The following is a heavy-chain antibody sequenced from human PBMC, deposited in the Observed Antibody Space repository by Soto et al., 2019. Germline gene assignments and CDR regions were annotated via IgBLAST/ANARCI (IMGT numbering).Heavy chain of an antibody. D-gene: IGHD3-22*01. Sequence: QVHLVVSGGGVVQPGRSLRLSCEGSGFSFSNYGIHWVRQVPGKGLEWVAVISHDGNSHHLADSVRGRFTISRDNSKNTVFLHMTSLRREDSAVYHCVKAQERSAQYFAVVITAFDFWGQGTMVTVSS. J-gene: IGHJ3*01. CDR3: VKAQERSAQYFAVVITAFDF. V-gene: IGHV3-30*18. CDR2: ISHDGNSH. CDR1: GFSFSNYG.